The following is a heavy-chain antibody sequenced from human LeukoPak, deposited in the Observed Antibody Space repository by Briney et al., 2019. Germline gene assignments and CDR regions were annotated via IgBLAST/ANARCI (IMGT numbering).Heavy chain of an antibody. CDR2: IIPIFGTA. CDR3: ARSLRFLEWPYDAFDI. V-gene: IGHV1-69*05. Sequence: SVKVSCKASGYTFTGYYMHWVRQAPGQGLEWMGGIIPIFGTANYAQKFQGRVTITTDESTSTAYMELSSLRSEDTAVYYCARSLRFLEWPYDAFDIWGQGTLVTVSS. D-gene: IGHD3-3*01. CDR1: GYTFTGYY. J-gene: IGHJ3*02.